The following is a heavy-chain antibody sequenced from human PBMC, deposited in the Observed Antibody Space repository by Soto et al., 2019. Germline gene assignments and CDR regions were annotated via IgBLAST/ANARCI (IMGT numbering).Heavy chain of an antibody. V-gene: IGHV3-30-3*01. CDR3: ARDVRDWHDSSGFVY. Sequence: QVQLVESGGGVVQPGTSLRLSCVASGFTLSKYAIHWVRQAPGKGLQWVAFISYDGSNKYYADSVKGRFTISRDNSNSTVYVEMNSLRADDTATYYCARDVRDWHDSSGFVYWGQGTLVTVSS. D-gene: IGHD3-22*01. CDR1: GFTLSKYA. CDR2: ISYDGSNK. J-gene: IGHJ4*02.